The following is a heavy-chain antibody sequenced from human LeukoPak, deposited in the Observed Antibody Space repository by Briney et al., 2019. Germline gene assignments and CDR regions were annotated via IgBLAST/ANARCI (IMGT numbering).Heavy chain of an antibody. V-gene: IGHV4-59*01. D-gene: IGHD3-22*01. CDR2: IYYSGST. CDR3: ARDRSYYYDSSGYYDAFDI. Sequence: SETLSLTCTVSGGSISSYYWSWIRQPLGKGLEWIRYIYYSGSTNYNPSLKSRVTISVDTSKNQFPLKLSSVTAADTAVYYCARDRSYYYDSSGYYDAFDIWGQGTMVTVSS. CDR1: GGSISSYY. J-gene: IGHJ3*02.